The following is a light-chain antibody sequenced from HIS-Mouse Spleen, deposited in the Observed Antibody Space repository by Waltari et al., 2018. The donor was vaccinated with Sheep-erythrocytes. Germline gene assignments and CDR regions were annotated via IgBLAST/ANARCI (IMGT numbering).Light chain of an antibody. Sequence: QSALTQPASGSGSPGQSITISCTGPRSDFGGYNLFPCYQQHPGKAPKLMIYEGSKRPSGVSNRFSGSKSGNTASLTISGLQAEDEADYYCCSYAGSSTWVFGGGTKLTVL. V-gene: IGLV2-23*01. CDR1: RSDFGGYNL. CDR2: EGS. CDR3: CSYAGSSTWV. J-gene: IGLJ3*02.